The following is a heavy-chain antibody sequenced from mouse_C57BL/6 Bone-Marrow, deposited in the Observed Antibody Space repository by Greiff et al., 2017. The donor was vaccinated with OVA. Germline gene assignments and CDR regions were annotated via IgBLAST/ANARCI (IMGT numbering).Heavy chain of an antibody. CDR3: TRHYGSNSPFAY. D-gene: IGHD1-1*01. CDR2: IRHKANNPAT. Sequence: EVKLQESGGGLVQPGGSMKLSCAASGFTFSDAWMDWVRQSPEKGLEWVAEIRHKANNPATYYAESVKGRFTISRDDSKRSVYLQMNSLRAEDTGIYYCTRHYGSNSPFAYWGQGTLVTVSA. CDR1: GFTFSDAW. V-gene: IGHV6-6*01. J-gene: IGHJ3*01.